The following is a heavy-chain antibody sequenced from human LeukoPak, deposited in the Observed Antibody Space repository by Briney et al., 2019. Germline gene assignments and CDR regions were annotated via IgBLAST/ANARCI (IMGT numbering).Heavy chain of an antibody. CDR2: INAGNGKA. J-gene: IGHJ4*02. V-gene: IGHV1-3*01. Sequence: GASVKVSCKASRYIFTNYAIHWVRQAPGQRLEWMGWINAGNGKANYSRKFRGRVTLTRDTSASTAYMELRSLRSDDTAVYYCARDSSGWPFDYWGQGTLVTVSS. CDR3: ARDSSGWPFDY. CDR1: RYIFTNYA. D-gene: IGHD6-19*01.